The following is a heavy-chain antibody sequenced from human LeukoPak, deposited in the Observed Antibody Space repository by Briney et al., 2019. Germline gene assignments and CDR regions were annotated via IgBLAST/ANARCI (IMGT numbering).Heavy chain of an antibody. V-gene: IGHV4-39*01. CDR3: ARHRGDSGSYFASYYFDY. CDR2: IYYSGST. D-gene: IGHD1-26*01. J-gene: IGHJ4*02. Sequence: SETLPLTCTVSGGSISSSSNYWGWIRQPPGKGLEWIGTIYYSGSTAYNPSLKSRVTISVDTSKNQFSLKLSSVTAADTAVYYCARHRGDSGSYFASYYFDYWGQGTLVTVSS. CDR1: GGSISSSSNY.